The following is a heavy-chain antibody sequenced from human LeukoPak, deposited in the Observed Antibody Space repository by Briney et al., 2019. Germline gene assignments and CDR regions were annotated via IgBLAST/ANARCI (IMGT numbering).Heavy chain of an antibody. CDR3: ARGGWLRSGDYFDY. V-gene: IGHV4-59*01. CDR2: IYYSGST. D-gene: IGHD5-12*01. J-gene: IGHJ4*02. CDR1: GGSISSYF. Sequence: SETLSLTCTVSGGSISSYFWSWIRQSPGKGLEWIGYIYYSGSTSYNPSLMSRVTISVDTSKNHFSLRLTSVTAADTAVYYCARGGWLRSGDYFDYWGQGTLVTVSS.